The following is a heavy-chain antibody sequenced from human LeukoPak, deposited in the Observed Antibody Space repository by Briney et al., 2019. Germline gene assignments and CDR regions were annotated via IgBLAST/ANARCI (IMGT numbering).Heavy chain of an antibody. Sequence: PGGSLRLSCAASGFTFSSYAMSWVRQAPGKGLEWVSAISGSGGSTYYADSVKGRFTISRDNSKNTLYLQMNSLRAEDTAVYYCATHHSSSWYLMDYWGQGTLVTVSS. D-gene: IGHD6-13*01. V-gene: IGHV3-23*01. CDR1: GFTFSSYA. J-gene: IGHJ4*02. CDR2: ISGSGGST. CDR3: ATHHSSSWYLMDY.